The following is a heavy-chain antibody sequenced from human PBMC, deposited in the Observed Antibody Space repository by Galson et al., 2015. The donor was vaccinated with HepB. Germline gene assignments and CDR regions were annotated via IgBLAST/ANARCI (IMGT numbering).Heavy chain of an antibody. V-gene: IGHV1-69*13. CDR3: ASSPPYSGYDSGGGFDP. J-gene: IGHJ5*02. CDR2: IIPIFGTP. CDR1: GGTFSRYA. D-gene: IGHD5-12*01. Sequence: SVKVSCKASGGTFSRYALSWVRQAPGQGLEWMGGIIPIFGTPNYAQKFQGRVTITADESTSTVYMELSSLRSEDTAVYYCASSPPYSGYDSGGGFDPWGQGTLVTVSS.